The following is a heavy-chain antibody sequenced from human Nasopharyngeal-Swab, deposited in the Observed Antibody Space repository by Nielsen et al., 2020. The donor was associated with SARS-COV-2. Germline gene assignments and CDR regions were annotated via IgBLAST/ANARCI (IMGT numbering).Heavy chain of an antibody. V-gene: IGHV3-30*04. CDR2: ISYDGSNK. CDR1: GFTFSSYA. CDR3: ARDLFHSSSWYEDY. Sequence: GEPLKISCAASGFTFSSYAMHWVRQAPGKGLEWVAVISYDGSNKYYADSVKGRFTISRDNSKNTLYLQMNSLRAEDTAVYYCARDLFHSSSWYEDYWGQGTLVTVS. D-gene: IGHD6-13*01. J-gene: IGHJ4*02.